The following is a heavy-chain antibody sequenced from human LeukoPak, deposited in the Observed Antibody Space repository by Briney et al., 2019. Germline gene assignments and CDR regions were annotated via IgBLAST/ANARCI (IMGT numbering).Heavy chain of an antibody. CDR3: ARVKRDCSGGSCYSYDY. CDR2: ISGNGGIT. V-gene: IGHV3-23*01. D-gene: IGHD2-15*01. J-gene: IGHJ4*02. Sequence: PGGSLRLSCAASRFTFNTDAVNWVRQAPGKGLEWVSAISGNGGITYYADSVRGRFTISRDNSKNTLYLQMNSLRAEDTAVYYCARVKRDCSGGSCYSYDYWGQGTLVTVSS. CDR1: RFTFNTDA.